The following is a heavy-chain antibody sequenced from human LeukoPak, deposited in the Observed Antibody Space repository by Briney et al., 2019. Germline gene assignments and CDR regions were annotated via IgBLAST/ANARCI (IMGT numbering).Heavy chain of an antibody. CDR3: ARGSKRGWYDY. CDR2: INHSGST. D-gene: IGHD6-19*01. CDR1: GGSFSGYY. J-gene: IGHJ4*02. V-gene: IGHV4-34*01. Sequence: SETLSLTCAVYGGSFSGYYWSWIRQPPGKGLEWIGEINHSGSTNYNPSLKSRVTISVDTSKNQFSLKLSSVTAADTAVYYCARGSKRGWYDYWGQGTLVTASS.